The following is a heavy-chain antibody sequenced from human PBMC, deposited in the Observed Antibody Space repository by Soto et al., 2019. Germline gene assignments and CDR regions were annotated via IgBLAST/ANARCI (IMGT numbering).Heavy chain of an antibody. J-gene: IGHJ4*02. CDR1: GFTFSSYA. CDR3: ALLPWQQLVLRLIFEY. Sequence: PAWSLRHSCTSSGFTFSSYAMHLVLHSPFKGLEWVAVISYDGSNKYYADSVKGRFTISRDNSKNTLYLQMNSLRAEDTAVYYCALLPWQQLVLRLIFEYWGQGTLVTVSS. D-gene: IGHD6-13*01. CDR2: ISYDGSNK. V-gene: IGHV3-30-3*01.